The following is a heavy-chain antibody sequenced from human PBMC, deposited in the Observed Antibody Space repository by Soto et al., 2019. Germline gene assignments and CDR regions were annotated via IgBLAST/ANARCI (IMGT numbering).Heavy chain of an antibody. D-gene: IGHD2-15*01. CDR2: FKSESDGGTT. Sequence: GGSLRLSCAASGFTFSTAWMNWVRQAPGKGLEWVGRFKSESDGGTTDYAAPVKGRFTISRDDSKNTLYLQMNSLKTEDTAVYYCTTVYAGSRWGMDVWGQGTTVTVSS. V-gene: IGHV3-15*07. J-gene: IGHJ6*02. CDR1: GFTFSTAW. CDR3: TTVYAGSRWGMDV.